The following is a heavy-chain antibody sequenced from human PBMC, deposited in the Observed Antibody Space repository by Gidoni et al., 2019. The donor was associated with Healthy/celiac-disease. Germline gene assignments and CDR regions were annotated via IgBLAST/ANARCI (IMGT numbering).Heavy chain of an antibody. J-gene: IGHJ4*02. V-gene: IGHV3-15*01. CDR3: TTDLYSGSLYY. Sequence: EVQLVESGGGLVKPGGSLRLSCAASGFTFSNAWMSWVRQAPGKGLEWVGRIKSKTDGGTKDYAAPVKGRFTISRDDSKNTLYLQMNSLKTEDTAVYYCTTDLYSGSLYYWGQGTLVTVSS. D-gene: IGHD1-26*01. CDR1: GFTFSNAW. CDR2: IKSKTDGGTK.